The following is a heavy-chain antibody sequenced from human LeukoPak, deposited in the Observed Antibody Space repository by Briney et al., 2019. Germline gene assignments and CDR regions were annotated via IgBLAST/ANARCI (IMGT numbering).Heavy chain of an antibody. J-gene: IGHJ4*02. CDR1: GFSFIDYY. Sequence: GGSLRLSCAASGFSFIDYYMSWIRQAPGKGLEWVSYMDDSGRIIYYGGSVKGRFTISRDNARNSLFLQMNRLTAGDTAVYFCARVRRAAADSLRYFDYWGQGTLVTVSS. CDR3: ARVRRAAADSLRYFDY. D-gene: IGHD6-13*01. V-gene: IGHV3-11*04. CDR2: MDDSGRII.